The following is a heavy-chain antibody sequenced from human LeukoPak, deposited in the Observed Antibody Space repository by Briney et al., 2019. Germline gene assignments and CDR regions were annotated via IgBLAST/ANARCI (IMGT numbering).Heavy chain of an antibody. D-gene: IGHD3-10*01. Sequence: GGSLRLSCAASGFTFSSYAMSWVRQAPGKGLEWVSGISGSGGSTYYTDSVKGRFTISRDNSKNTLYLQMNSLRAEDTAVYYCATTRGVRGVNYDYWGQGTLVTVSS. V-gene: IGHV3-23*01. CDR3: ATTRGVRGVNYDY. J-gene: IGHJ4*02. CDR2: ISGSGGST. CDR1: GFTFSSYA.